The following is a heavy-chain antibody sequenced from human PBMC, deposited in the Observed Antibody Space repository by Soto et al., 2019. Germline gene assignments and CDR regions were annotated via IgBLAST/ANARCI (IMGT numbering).Heavy chain of an antibody. Sequence: QVQLLQSGAEVQKPGASMKVSCKASGYTFTTYGMSWVRQSPGQGLDWMGWISTYNGKTKYAESLQGRVSMTTDTTTSTAYMELKILTSDDTAVYYCARGPTDYYDNSGNYFLYQWCQGTLVTVSS. CDR1: GYTFTTYG. V-gene: IGHV1-18*01. CDR2: ISTYNGKT. J-gene: IGHJ4*02. CDR3: ARGPTDYYDNSGNYFLYQ. D-gene: IGHD3-22*01.